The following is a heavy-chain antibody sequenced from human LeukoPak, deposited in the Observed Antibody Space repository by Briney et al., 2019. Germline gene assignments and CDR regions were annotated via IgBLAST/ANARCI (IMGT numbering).Heavy chain of an antibody. CDR1: GFTFSSYW. D-gene: IGHD3-10*01. V-gene: IGHV3-7*01. CDR2: IKQDGSEK. CDR3: AKGSYYYGSGFTLHFDY. Sequence: QTGGSLRLSCAASGFTFSSYWMSWVRQAPGKGLEWVANIKQDGSEKYYVDSVKGRFTISRDNAKNSLYLQMNSLRAEGTAVYYCAKGSYYYGSGFTLHFDYWGQGTLVTVSS. J-gene: IGHJ4*02.